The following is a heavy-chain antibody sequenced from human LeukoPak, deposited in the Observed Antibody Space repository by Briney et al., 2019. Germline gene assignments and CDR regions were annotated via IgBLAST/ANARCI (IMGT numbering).Heavy chain of an antibody. CDR2: ISGNGGTT. V-gene: IGHV3-23*01. Sequence: GGSLRLSCAASGFTFTAYAMNWVRQAPGKGLEWVSIISGNGGTTYYADSVKGRFTISRDNSKNTLYLQMNSLRVEDTALYYCAKAAYCSGGSCYEDYWGQGTLVTVSS. J-gene: IGHJ4*02. CDR3: AKAAYCSGGSCYEDY. D-gene: IGHD2-15*01. CDR1: GFTFTAYA.